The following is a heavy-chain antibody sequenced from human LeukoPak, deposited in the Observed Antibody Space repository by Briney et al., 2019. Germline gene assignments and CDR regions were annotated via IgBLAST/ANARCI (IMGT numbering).Heavy chain of an antibody. CDR2: MNPNSGNT. CDR1: GYTCTSYD. V-gene: IGHV1-8*01. J-gene: IGHJ3*02. CDR3: ARASLYYYDSSGYQNDAFDI. D-gene: IGHD3-22*01. Sequence: ASVKVSCKASGYTCTSYDINWVRQATGQGLEWMGWMNPNSGNTGYAQKFQGRVAMTRNTSISTAYMELSSLRSEDTAVYYCARASLYYYDSSGYQNDAFDIWGQGTMVTVSS.